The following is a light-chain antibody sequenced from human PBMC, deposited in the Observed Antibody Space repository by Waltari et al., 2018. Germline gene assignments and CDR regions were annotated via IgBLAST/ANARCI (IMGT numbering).Light chain of an antibody. Sequence: DIQMTQSPPTLSASVGDRVTITCRASQSINSWLAWYQRKPGKAPNLLIYKASSLESGVPSRFSGSASGTEFTLTISSLQPDDFATYYCQQYNNYPWTFGQGTKVEI. J-gene: IGKJ1*01. CDR1: QSINSW. V-gene: IGKV1-5*03. CDR2: KAS. CDR3: QQYNNYPWT.